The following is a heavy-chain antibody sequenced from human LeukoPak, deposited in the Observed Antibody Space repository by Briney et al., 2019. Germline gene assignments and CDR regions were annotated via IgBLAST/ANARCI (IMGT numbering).Heavy chain of an antibody. CDR3: ARRKKYYGSAPYYFDY. Sequence: PSETLSLTCTVSGGSISSYYWSWIRQPPGKGLEWIGYIYYSENTNYNPSLKSRVTISVDTSKNQFSLKLSSVTAADTAVYYCARRKKYYGSAPYYFDYWGQGTLVTVSS. J-gene: IGHJ4*02. CDR1: GGSISSYY. CDR2: IYYSENT. V-gene: IGHV4-59*12. D-gene: IGHD3-10*01.